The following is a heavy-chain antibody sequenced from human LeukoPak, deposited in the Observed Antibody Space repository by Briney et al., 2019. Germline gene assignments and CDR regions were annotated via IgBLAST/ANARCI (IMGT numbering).Heavy chain of an antibody. D-gene: IGHD3-10*01. V-gene: IGHV4-39*01. CDR1: GGSISSSSYY. J-gene: IGHJ4*02. CDR2: IYYSGST. CDR3: ARHTSMVRGVMKYYFDY. Sequence: SETLSLTCTVSGGSISSSSYYWVWMRQPPGKGLEWIGSIYYSGSTYYNPSLKSRVTISVDTSKNQFSLRLNSVTAADTAVYYCARHTSMVRGVMKYYFDYWGQGTLATVSS.